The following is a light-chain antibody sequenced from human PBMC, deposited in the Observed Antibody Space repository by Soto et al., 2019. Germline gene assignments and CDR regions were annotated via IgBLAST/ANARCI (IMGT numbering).Light chain of an antibody. CDR2: EVS. CDR1: SSDVDIYKR. J-gene: IGLJ1*01. CDR3: CSYAGGHTWV. Sequence: QSVLTQPRSVSGSPGQSVTISCTGTSSDVDIYKRVSWYHQPPGTAPKLMIYEVSNRPSGVPDRFSGSKSGNTASLTISGLQAEDEADYYCCSYAGGHTWVFGTGTKLTVL. V-gene: IGLV2-18*02.